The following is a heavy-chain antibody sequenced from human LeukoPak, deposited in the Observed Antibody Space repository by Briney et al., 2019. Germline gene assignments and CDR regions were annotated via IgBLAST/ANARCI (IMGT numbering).Heavy chain of an antibody. D-gene: IGHD4-17*01. CDR3: ARYGDYDAFDI. CDR2: ISYDGSNK. V-gene: IGHV3-30*04. CDR1: GFTFSSYA. J-gene: IGHJ3*02. Sequence: PGRSLRLSCAASGFTFSSYAMHWVRQAPGKGLEWVAVISYDGSNKYYADSVKGRFTISRDNSKNTLYLQMNSLRAEDTAVYYCARYGDYDAFDIWGQGTMVTVSS.